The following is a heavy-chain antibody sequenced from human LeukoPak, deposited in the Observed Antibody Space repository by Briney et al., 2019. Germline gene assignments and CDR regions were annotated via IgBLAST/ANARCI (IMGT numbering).Heavy chain of an antibody. CDR3: ARDYCSGGSCLLQDY. CDR2: INPNSGGT. D-gene: IGHD2-15*01. J-gene: IGHJ4*02. V-gene: IGHV1-2*02. Sequence: ASVKVSCKASGYTFTGYYMHWVRQAPGQGLEWMGWINPNSGGTNYAQKFQGRVTMTRDTSISPAYMELSRLRSDDTAVYYCARDYCSGGSCLLQDYWGQGTLVTVSS. CDR1: GYTFTGYY.